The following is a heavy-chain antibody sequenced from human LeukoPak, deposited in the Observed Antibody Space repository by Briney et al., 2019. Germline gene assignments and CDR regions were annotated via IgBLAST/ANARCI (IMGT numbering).Heavy chain of an antibody. CDR2: INPNSGGT. CDR1: GYTFTGYY. J-gene: IGHJ4*02. V-gene: IGHV1-2*02. D-gene: IGHD3-22*01. CDR3: EGYYYDSSGPFGY. Sequence: ASVKVSCKASGYTFTGYYMHWVRQAPGQGLEWMGWINPNSGGTNYAQKFQCRVTRTRDTSISTAYMELSRLRSKDTAVYYCEGYYYDSSGPFGYWGQGTLVTVSS.